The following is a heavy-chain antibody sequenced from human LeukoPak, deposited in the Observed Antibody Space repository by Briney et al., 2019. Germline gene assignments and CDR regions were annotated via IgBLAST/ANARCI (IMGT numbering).Heavy chain of an antibody. Sequence: LGGSLRLSCAASGFTFSGSAMHWVRQASGRGLEWVARVRSKDNGYAASYAASVKGRFTVSRDDSKNTAYLQMDSLKSEDTAVYFCSRTSDIAWYFDLWGRGTLVTVSS. CDR3: SRTSDIAWYFDL. CDR1: GFTFSGSA. J-gene: IGHJ2*01. D-gene: IGHD5-12*01. CDR2: VRSKDNGYAA. V-gene: IGHV3-73*01.